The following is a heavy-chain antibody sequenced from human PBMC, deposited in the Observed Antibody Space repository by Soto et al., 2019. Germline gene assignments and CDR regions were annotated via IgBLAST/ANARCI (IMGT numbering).Heavy chain of an antibody. J-gene: IGHJ5*02. CDR1: GGSISSGDYY. CDR2: IYYSGST. D-gene: IGHD3-3*01. CDR3: ARVGTYYDFWSGYSPGDWFDP. V-gene: IGHV4-30-4*01. Sequence: TVSGGSISSGDYYWSWIRQPPGKGLEWIGYIYYSGSTYYNPSLKSRVTISVDTSKNQFSLKLSSVTAADTAVYYCARVGTYYDFWSGYSPGDWFDPWGQGTLVTVSS.